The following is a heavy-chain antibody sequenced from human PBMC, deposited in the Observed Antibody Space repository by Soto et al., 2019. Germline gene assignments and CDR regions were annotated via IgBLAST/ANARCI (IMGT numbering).Heavy chain of an antibody. D-gene: IGHD6-19*01. CDR2: TYYRSKWCN. Sequence: SQTLSLTCAISGDSVANNSTAWNWIRHSPSRGLEWLGRTYYRSKWCNDYAVSVKSRITINPDTSKNQFSLQLNSVTPEDTAVYYCARTSGSYVDYWGQGTLVTVSS. CDR3: ARTSGSYVDY. CDR1: GDSVANNSTA. V-gene: IGHV6-1*01. J-gene: IGHJ4*02.